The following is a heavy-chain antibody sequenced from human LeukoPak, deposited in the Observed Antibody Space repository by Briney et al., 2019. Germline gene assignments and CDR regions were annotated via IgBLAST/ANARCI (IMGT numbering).Heavy chain of an antibody. Sequence: GGSLRLSCAASGFTLSSYWMSWVRQAPGKGLEWVANIKQDGSEKYYVDSVKGRFTVSRDNAKNSLHLQMSSLRAEDTAVYYCARLSIAAAGSDYWGQGTLVTVS. CDR2: IKQDGSEK. CDR1: GFTLSSYW. J-gene: IGHJ4*02. CDR3: ARLSIAAAGSDY. D-gene: IGHD6-13*01. V-gene: IGHV3-7*01.